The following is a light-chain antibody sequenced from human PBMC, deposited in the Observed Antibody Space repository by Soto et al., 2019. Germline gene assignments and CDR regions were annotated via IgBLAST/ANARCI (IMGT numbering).Light chain of an antibody. V-gene: IGKV1-9*01. J-gene: IGKJ4*01. CDR3: QPLSTYPST. CDR1: QGIGSY. Sequence: IQLTQSPSSLSASVGDRVTITCRASQGIGSYLAWYQQKPGEAPKLLIFAASTLQSGVPSRFSGSGSGTDFTLTISSLQAEDFATYYCQPLSTYPSTFGGGTKVDIK. CDR2: AAS.